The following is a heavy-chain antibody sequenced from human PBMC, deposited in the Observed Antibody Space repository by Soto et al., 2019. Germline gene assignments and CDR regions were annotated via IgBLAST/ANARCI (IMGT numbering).Heavy chain of an antibody. D-gene: IGHD5-12*01. Sequence: PSATLFLTCTFSGCSISTYYRILIRQPPGKGLEWIGYIYYSGSTSYNPSLKSRVTISVDTSKNKFSLKLRSVTAAETAVYYCAIGGTSGGDKGYGLYVCGRATTV. CDR3: AIGGTSGGDKGYGLYV. J-gene: IGHJ6*02. V-gene: IGHV4-59*01. CDR1: GCSISTYY. CDR2: IYYSGST.